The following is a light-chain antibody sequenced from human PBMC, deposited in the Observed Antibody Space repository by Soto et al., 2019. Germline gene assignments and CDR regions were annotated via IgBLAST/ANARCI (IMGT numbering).Light chain of an antibody. CDR1: SSDVGNYNL. V-gene: IGLV2-23*01. Sequence: QSVLTQPASVSGSPGQSITISCTGTSSDVGNYNLVSWYQQHPGKAPKLMIYEGTKRPSGVSNRFSGSKSGNTASLTISGLQPEDEADYYCCSYAGSTTWVFGGGTKLTVL. CDR2: EGT. CDR3: CSYAGSTTWV. J-gene: IGLJ3*02.